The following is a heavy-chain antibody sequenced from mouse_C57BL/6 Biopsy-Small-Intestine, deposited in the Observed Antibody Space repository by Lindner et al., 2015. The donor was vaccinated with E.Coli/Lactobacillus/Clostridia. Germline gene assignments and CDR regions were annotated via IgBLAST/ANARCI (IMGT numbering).Heavy chain of an antibody. J-gene: IGHJ2*01. Sequence: VQLQESGAELVRPGTSVKMSCKASGCTFTNYWIGWAKQRPGHGLEWIGDIYPGGGYTNYNEKFKGKATLTADKSSSTAYMQFSSLTSEDSAIYYCARSGDYDPFDYWGQGTTLTVSS. V-gene: IGHV1-63*01. CDR1: GCTFTNYW. D-gene: IGHD2-4*01. CDR2: IYPGGGYT. CDR3: ARSGDYDPFDY.